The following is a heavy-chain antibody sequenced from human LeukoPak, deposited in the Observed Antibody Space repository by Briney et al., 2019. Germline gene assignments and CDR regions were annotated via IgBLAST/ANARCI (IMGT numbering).Heavy chain of an antibody. J-gene: IGHJ6*03. CDR3: ARVGHSSGWYNYYYYMDV. Sequence: GGSLRLSCAASGFTFSTYWMSWVRQAPGKGLEWVANMKQDGSEKYSVDSVKGRFTISRDNAKNSLYLQMNSLRAEDTAVYYCARVGHSSGWYNYYYYMDVWGKGTTVTISS. CDR1: GFTFSTYW. V-gene: IGHV3-7*01. CDR2: MKQDGSEK. D-gene: IGHD6-19*01.